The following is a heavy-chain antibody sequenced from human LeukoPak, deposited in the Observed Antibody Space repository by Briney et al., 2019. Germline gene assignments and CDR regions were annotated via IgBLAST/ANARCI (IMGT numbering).Heavy chain of an antibody. Sequence: GGSLRLSCAASGFTFSSYWMSWVRQAPGKGLERVANIKQDGSEKYYVDSVKGRFTISRDNAKNSLYLQMNSLRAEDTAVYYCARAGRAVVTAGYYYMDVWGKGTTVTVSS. V-gene: IGHV3-7*01. J-gene: IGHJ6*03. D-gene: IGHD2-21*02. CDR2: IKQDGSEK. CDR1: GFTFSSYW. CDR3: ARAGRAVVTAGYYYMDV.